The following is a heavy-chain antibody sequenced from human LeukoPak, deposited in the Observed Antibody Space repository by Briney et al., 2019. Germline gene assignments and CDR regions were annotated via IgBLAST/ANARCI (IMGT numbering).Heavy chain of an antibody. V-gene: IGHV3-30*18. CDR3: AKDHGRGAAANWRGAPHFDY. Sequence: PGGSLRLSCAASVSEFIFSNYGMHWVRQAPGKGLEWVAVISYDGSNKYYADSVKGRFTISRDNSKNTLYLQMNSLRAEDTAVYYCAKDHGRGAAANWRGAPHFDYWGQGTLVTVSS. D-gene: IGHD6-13*01. CDR2: ISYDGSNK. J-gene: IGHJ4*02. CDR1: VSEFIFSNYG.